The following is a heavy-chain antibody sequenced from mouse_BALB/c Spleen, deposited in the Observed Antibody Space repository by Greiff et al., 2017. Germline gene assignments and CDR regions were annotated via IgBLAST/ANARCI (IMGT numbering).Heavy chain of an antibody. V-gene: IGHV5-6-5*01. CDR3: ASPYGNYAYAMDY. Sequence: EVQGVESGGGLVKPGGSLKLSCAASGFTFSSYAMSWVRQTPEKRLEWVASISSGGSTYYPDSVKGRFTISRDNARNILYLQMSSLRSEDTAMYYCASPYGNYAYAMDYWGQGTSGTVSA. J-gene: IGHJ4*01. CDR1: GFTFSSYA. CDR2: ISSGGST. D-gene: IGHD2-1*01.